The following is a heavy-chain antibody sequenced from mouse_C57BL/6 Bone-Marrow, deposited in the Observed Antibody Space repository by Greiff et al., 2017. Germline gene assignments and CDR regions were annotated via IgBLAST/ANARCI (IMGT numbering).Heavy chain of an antibody. Sequence: VQLQQSGAELVKPGASVKMSCKASGYAFSSYWMDWVKQRPGQGLEWIGQIYPGDGDTNYNGKFKGKATLTADKSSSTAYMQLSSLTSEDSAVYYCARGADEYAWFAYWGQGTPVTVSA. CDR1: GYAFSSYW. CDR2: IYPGDGDT. D-gene: IGHD5-1*01. CDR3: ARGADEYAWFAY. V-gene: IGHV1-80*01. J-gene: IGHJ3*01.